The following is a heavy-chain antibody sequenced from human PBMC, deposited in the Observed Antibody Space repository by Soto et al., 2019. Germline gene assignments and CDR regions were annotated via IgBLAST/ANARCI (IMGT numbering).Heavy chain of an antibody. CDR1: FGSISGSY. Sequence: SETLSLTCTVSFGSISGSYWSWIRQSPGGGLEWMGYIYSSGPTKYNPSLKSRVTLSLDTSKNQFSLKLTSVTAADTAVYFCARDQQFCTGNSCYTDNWFDPWGQGTLVTVSS. J-gene: IGHJ5*02. V-gene: IGHV4-59*01. CDR2: IYSSGPT. D-gene: IGHD5-12*01. CDR3: ARDQQFCTGNSCYTDNWFDP.